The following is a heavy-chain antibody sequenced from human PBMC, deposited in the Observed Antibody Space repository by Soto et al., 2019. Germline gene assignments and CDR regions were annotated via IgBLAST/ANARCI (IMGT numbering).Heavy chain of an antibody. CDR1: GFTFSSYA. D-gene: IGHD5-18*01. CDR2: ISGSGGST. V-gene: IGHV3-23*01. Sequence: GGSLRLSCAASGFTFSSYAMSWVRQAPGKGLEWVSAISGSGGSTYYADSVKGRFTISRDNSKNTLYLQMNSLRAEDTAVYYCAKDGVKNRGYSYGWAYYFDYWGQGTLVTVSS. CDR3: AKDGVKNRGYSYGWAYYFDY. J-gene: IGHJ4*02.